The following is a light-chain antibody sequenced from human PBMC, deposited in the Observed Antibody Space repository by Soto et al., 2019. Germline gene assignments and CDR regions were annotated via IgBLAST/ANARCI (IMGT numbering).Light chain of an antibody. CDR2: DAS. Sequence: EIVLTQSPGTLSLSPGERATLPCRASQSVASSHLAWYRQKPGQTPRLLIYDASSRATGIPDRISGSGSGTDFTLTISSVQPDDFAIYFCQQSYSTPPTFGQGTTLEIK. CDR3: QQSYSTPPT. V-gene: IGKV3-20*01. J-gene: IGKJ2*01. CDR1: QSVASSH.